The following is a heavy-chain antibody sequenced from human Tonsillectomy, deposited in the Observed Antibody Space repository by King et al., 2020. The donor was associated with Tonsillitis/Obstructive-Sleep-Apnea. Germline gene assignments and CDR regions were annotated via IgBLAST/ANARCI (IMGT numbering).Heavy chain of an antibody. CDR1: GGSISSYY. CDR2: IFYSGST. Sequence: QLQESGPGLVKPSETLSLTCTVSGGSISSYYWSWIRQPPGKGLEWIGYIFYSGSTNYNPSLKSRVTVSVETSKNQFSLKLGSVTAADTAVYYCARDHCSSTSCYGNYYYMDVWGKGTTVTVSS. D-gene: IGHD2-2*01. CDR3: ARDHCSSTSCYGNYYYMDV. J-gene: IGHJ6*03. V-gene: IGHV4-59*01.